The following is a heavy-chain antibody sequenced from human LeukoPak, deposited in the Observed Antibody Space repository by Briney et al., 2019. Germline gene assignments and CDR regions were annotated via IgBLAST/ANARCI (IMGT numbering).Heavy chain of an antibody. V-gene: IGHV5-51*01. CDR2: TFPRDSDT. Sequence: GESLKISCKGSGYSFTSYWIGWVRQMPGKGLEWMGFTFPRDSDTTYSPSLQGQVTISADKSINTAYLQWRSLKASDTAMYYCARPDGSGTYAFDVWGQGTMVTVS. CDR3: ARPDGSGTYAFDV. CDR1: GYSFTSYW. J-gene: IGHJ3*01. D-gene: IGHD3-10*01.